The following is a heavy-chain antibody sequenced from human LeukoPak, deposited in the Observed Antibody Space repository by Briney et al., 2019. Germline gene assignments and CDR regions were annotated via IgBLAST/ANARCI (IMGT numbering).Heavy chain of an antibody. J-gene: IGHJ6*03. CDR2: IYYSGST. Sequence: SETLSLTYTVSGGSISSSSYYWGWIRQPPGKGLQWIGSIYYSGSTYYNPSLTSRVTISVDTSKNQFSLQLSSVTAADTAVHYCARPGYSSSSGYLDVWGKGTTVTVSS. CDR1: GGSISSSSYY. CDR3: ARPGYSSSSGYLDV. D-gene: IGHD6-6*01. V-gene: IGHV4-39*01.